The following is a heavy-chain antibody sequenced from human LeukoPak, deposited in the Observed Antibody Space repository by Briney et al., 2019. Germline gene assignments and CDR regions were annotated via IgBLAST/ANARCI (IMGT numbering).Heavy chain of an antibody. CDR1: GGSISSGSYY. V-gene: IGHV4-61*02. Sequence: PSETLSLTCTVSGGSISSGSYYWSWIRQPAGKGLEWIGRIYTSGSTNYNPSLRSRVTISVDTSKKQFSLKLSSVTAADTAVYYCARLQRWLQPRFDPWGQGTLVTVSS. CDR3: ARLQRWLQPRFDP. D-gene: IGHD5-24*01. CDR2: IYTSGST. J-gene: IGHJ5*02.